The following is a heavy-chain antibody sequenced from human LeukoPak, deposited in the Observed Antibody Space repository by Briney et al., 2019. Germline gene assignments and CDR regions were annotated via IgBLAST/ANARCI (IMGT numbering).Heavy chain of an antibody. V-gene: IGHV3-30*02. J-gene: IGHJ4*02. CDR3: AKDPRFARPRDY. CDR2: IRYDGSNK. D-gene: IGHD6-6*01. CDR1: GFSFNYFT. Sequence: GGSLRLSCTASGFSFNYFTFHWVRQAPGKGLEWVAFIRYDGSNKYYADSVKGRFTISRDNSKNTLYLQMNSLRAEDTAVYYCAKDPRFARPRDYWGQGTLVTVSS.